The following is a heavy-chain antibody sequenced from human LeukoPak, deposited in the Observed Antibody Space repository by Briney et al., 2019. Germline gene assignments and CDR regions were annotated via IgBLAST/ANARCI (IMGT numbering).Heavy chain of an antibody. CDR1: GYSFTSYW. CDR3: ARHSIHCSGGSCYGDY. CDR2: IDPSDSYT. V-gene: IGHV5-10-1*01. D-gene: IGHD2-15*01. J-gene: IGHJ4*02. Sequence: GESLRISCKGSGYSFTSYWISWVRQMPGKGLEWMGRIDPSDSYTNYSPSLQGHVTISADKSISTAYLQWSSLKASDTAMYYCARHSIHCSGGSCYGDYWGQGTLVTVSS.